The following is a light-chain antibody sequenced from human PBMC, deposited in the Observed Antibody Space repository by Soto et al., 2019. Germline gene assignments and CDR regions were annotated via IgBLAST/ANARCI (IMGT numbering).Light chain of an antibody. J-gene: IGKJ1*01. CDR3: QQYNNWPPGLST. Sequence: EIVMTQSPATLSVSPGERATLSCRASQSVSSNLAWYQQKPGQAPRLLIYGASTRATGIPARFSGSGSGTEFTLTIRSLQSEDFAVYYCQQYNNWPPGLSTFGQGTKVEIK. CDR1: QSVSSN. V-gene: IGKV3-15*01. CDR2: GAS.